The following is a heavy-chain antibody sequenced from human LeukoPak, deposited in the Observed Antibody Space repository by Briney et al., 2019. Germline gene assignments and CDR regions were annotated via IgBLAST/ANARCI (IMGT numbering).Heavy chain of an antibody. Sequence: ASVKVSCKASGYTFTGYYMHWVRQAPGQGLEWMGWINPSSGGTNYAQKFQGRVTMTRDTSISTAYMELSRLRSDDTAVYYCVRAYDGSGYYPDYWGQGTLVTVSS. CDR3: VRAYDGSGYYPDY. CDR2: INPSSGGT. D-gene: IGHD3-22*01. CDR1: GYTFTGYY. J-gene: IGHJ4*02. V-gene: IGHV1-2*02.